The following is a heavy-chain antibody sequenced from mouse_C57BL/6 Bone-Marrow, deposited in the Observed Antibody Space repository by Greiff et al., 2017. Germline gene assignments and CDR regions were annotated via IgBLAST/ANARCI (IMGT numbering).Heavy chain of an antibody. V-gene: IGHV10-1*01. J-gene: IGHJ2*01. CDR1: GFSFNTYA. Sequence: EVKLEESGGGLVQPKGSLKLSCAASGFSFNTYAMNWVRQAPGKGLEWVARIRSKSNNYATYYADSVKDRFTISRDDSESMLYLQMNNLKTEDTAMYYCVRQDYYGHFDYWGQGTTLTVSS. D-gene: IGHD1-1*01. CDR3: VRQDYYGHFDY. CDR2: IRSKSNNYAT.